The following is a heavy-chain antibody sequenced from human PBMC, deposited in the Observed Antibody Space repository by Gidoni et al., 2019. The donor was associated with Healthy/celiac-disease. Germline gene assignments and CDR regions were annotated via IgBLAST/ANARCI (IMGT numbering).Heavy chain of an antibody. Sequence: EVQLVESGGGLVQPGRSLRLSCTASGFTFGAYAMSWFRQAPGKGLEWVGFIRSKAYGGTTEYAASVKGRFTISRDDSKSIAYLQMNSLKTEDTAVYYCTRGGTTVTPPGYYYGMDVWGQGTTVTVSS. D-gene: IGHD4-17*01. CDR1: GFTFGAYA. J-gene: IGHJ6*02. CDR3: TRGGTTVTPPGYYYGMDV. CDR2: IRSKAYGGTT. V-gene: IGHV3-49*03.